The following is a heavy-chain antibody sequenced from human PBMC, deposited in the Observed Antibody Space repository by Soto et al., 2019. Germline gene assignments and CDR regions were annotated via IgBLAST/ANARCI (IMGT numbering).Heavy chain of an antibody. CDR2: IDPSDSYI. CDR1: GYKFTNYW. D-gene: IGHD1-1*01. V-gene: IGHV5-10-1*01. CDR3: AIVTAETAYHYFDF. Sequence: GESLKISCKGSGYKFTNYWLSWVRQTPGKGLEWMGRIDPSDSYINYSPSFRGHVTISIDESISTAHLQWSSLKASDTGTYYCAIVTAETAYHYFDFWGQGTLVTVSS. J-gene: IGHJ4*02.